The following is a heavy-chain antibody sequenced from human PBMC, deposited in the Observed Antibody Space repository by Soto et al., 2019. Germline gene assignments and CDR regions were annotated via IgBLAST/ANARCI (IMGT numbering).Heavy chain of an antibody. CDR3: ARGGIFGVVIYYYGMDV. V-gene: IGHV3-33*01. D-gene: IGHD3-3*01. CDR1: GFTFSSYG. J-gene: IGHJ6*02. CDR2: IWYDGSNK. Sequence: GGSLRLSCAASGFTFSSYGMHWVRQAPGKGLEWVAVIWYDGSNKYYADSVKGRFTISRDNSKNTLYLQMNSLRAEDTAVYYCARGGIFGVVIYYYGMDVWGQGTTVTVSS.